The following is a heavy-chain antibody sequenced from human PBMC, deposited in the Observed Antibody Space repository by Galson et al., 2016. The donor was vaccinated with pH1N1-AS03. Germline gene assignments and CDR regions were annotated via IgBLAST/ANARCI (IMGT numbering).Heavy chain of an antibody. CDR1: GFSFSSFG. CDR3: ASAPRGSGSSYYFDY. D-gene: IGHD6-6*01. Sequence: SLRLSCAAPGFSFSSFGMHWVRQAPGKGPEWVAHINQDGSEKYYVDSVKGRFTISRDNAKNSLYLQMNSLRAEDTAVYYCASAPRGSGSSYYFDYWGQGTLVTVSS. V-gene: IGHV3-7*03. J-gene: IGHJ4*02. CDR2: INQDGSEK.